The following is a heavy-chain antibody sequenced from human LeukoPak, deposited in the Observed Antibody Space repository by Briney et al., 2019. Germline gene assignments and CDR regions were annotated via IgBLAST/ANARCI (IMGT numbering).Heavy chain of an antibody. D-gene: IGHD5-12*01. CDR2: INPNSGDT. J-gene: IGHJ4*02. CDR1: GYTFTGYY. Sequence: ASVKVSCKASGYTFTGYYMHWVRQAPGQGLEWMGWINPNSGDTNYAQRFQGRVTMTRDTSINTAYMELSRLRSDDTAVYYCARATGGYDYDYWGQGTLVTVSS. V-gene: IGHV1-2*02. CDR3: ARATGGYDYDY.